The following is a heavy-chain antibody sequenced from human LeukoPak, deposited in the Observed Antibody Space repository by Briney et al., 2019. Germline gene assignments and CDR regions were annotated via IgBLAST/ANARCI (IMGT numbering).Heavy chain of an antibody. CDR3: ARTASSSWNDAFDI. Sequence: AGGSLRLSCAASGFTFDDYGMSWVRQAPGKGLEWVSGINWNGGSTGYADSVKGRFTISRDNAKNSLYLQMNSLRAEDTALYYCARTASSSWNDAFDIWGQGTMVTVSS. V-gene: IGHV3-20*04. D-gene: IGHD6-13*01. CDR1: GFTFDDYG. CDR2: INWNGGST. J-gene: IGHJ3*02.